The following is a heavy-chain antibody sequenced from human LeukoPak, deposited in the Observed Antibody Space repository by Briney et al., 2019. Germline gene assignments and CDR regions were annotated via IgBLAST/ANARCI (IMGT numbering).Heavy chain of an antibody. V-gene: IGHV4-39*01. CDR2: MYYSGST. D-gene: IGHD1-26*01. J-gene: IGHJ4*02. Sequence: SETLSLTCTVSSGSISNSTFYWGWIRQPPGKGLEWIGSMYYSGSTYYNPPLKSRVTITVDTSKNQFSLKMTSVTAADTAVYYCARRSDSGSDDGEDYFDYWGQGTLVTVSS. CDR3: ARRSDSGSDDGEDYFDY. CDR1: SGSISNSTFY.